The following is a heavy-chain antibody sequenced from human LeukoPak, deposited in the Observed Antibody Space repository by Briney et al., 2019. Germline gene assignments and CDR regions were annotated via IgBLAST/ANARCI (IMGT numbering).Heavy chain of an antibody. V-gene: IGHV3-30*02. J-gene: IGHJ4*02. CDR1: GFTFSHYG. CDR2: IRYDESDK. Sequence: GGSLRLSCAASGFTFSHYGMHWVRQAPGRGLDWVAHIRYDESDKYYADSVKGRFTISRDISKNTVYLQMNSLRVEDTAVYYCAKDFNWAFDYWGQGTLVTVSS. CDR3: AKDFNWAFDY. D-gene: IGHD1-1*01.